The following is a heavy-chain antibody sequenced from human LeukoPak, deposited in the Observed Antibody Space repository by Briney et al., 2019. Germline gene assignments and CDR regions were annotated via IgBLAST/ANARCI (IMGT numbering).Heavy chain of an antibody. Sequence: GGSLRLSCAVSGFTFSSYWMSWVRQAPGKGLEWVANIKQDGSEKYYVDSVKGRCTISRDNAKNSLYLQMNSLRAEDTAVYYCARDNFWSHDHWGQGTLVTVSS. J-gene: IGHJ4*02. D-gene: IGHD3-3*01. V-gene: IGHV3-7*01. CDR1: GFTFSSYW. CDR3: ARDNFWSHDH. CDR2: IKQDGSEK.